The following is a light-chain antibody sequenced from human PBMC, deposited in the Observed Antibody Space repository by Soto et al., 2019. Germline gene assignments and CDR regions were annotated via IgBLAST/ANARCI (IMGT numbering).Light chain of an antibody. V-gene: IGKV1-13*02. J-gene: IGKJ3*01. Sequence: AIQLTQSPSSLSASVGDRVTITCRASQGISSALAWYQQKPGKAPKLLIYDASSLESGVPSRFSGSGSGTDFPLTISSLQPEDFATDYCQQFNSYPPWFTFGPGTKVDIK. CDR2: DAS. CDR3: QQFNSYPPWFT. CDR1: QGISSA.